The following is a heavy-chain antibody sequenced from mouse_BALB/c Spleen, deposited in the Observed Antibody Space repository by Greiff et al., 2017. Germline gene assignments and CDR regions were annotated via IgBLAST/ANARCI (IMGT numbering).Heavy chain of an antibody. Sequence: LVKTGASVKISCKASGYSFTGYYMHWVKQSHGKSLEWIGYISCYNGATSYNQKFKGKATFTVDTSSSTAYMQFNSLTSEDSAVYYCARAYCGNPYAMDYWGQGTTVTVSS. D-gene: IGHD2-1*01. CDR3: ARAYCGNPYAMDY. V-gene: IGHV1S34*01. J-gene: IGHJ4*01. CDR2: ISCYNGAT. CDR1: GYSFTGYY.